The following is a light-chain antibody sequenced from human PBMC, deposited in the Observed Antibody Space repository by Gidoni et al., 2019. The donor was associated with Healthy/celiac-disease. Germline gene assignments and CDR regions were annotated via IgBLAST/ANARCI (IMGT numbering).Light chain of an antibody. CDR2: KAS. CDR1: QSISSW. V-gene: IGKV1-5*03. Sequence: DFQITQSTSTLYSSVGYRVTITCRASQSISSWLAWYHQKPGKASKHLIYKASSLESGVPSRLSGSGAGTEFTLTISSMQPDDFVTYYCQQYNSYSPVTFGGXTKVEIK. J-gene: IGKJ4*01. CDR3: QQYNSYSPVT.